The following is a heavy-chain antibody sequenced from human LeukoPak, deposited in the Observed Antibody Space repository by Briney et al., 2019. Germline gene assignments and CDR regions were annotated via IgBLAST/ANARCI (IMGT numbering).Heavy chain of an antibody. D-gene: IGHD5-12*01. Sequence: VESLKISCKGSGYSFTRYWIGWVRQMPGKGLEWMGIIYPGDSDTRYSPSFQGQVTISADKSISTAYLQWSSLKASDTAMYYCARQASAYDSYFDYWGQGTLVTVSS. J-gene: IGHJ4*02. CDR1: GYSFTRYW. CDR2: IYPGDSDT. CDR3: ARQASAYDSYFDY. V-gene: IGHV5-51*01.